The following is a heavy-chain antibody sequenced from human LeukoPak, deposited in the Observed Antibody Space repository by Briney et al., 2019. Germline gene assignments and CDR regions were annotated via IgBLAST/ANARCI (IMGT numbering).Heavy chain of an antibody. J-gene: IGHJ4*02. Sequence: SETLSLTCTVSGGSISSYYWSWIRQPAGKGLEWIGRIYNSGSTTYNPSLKSRVTMSVDTSKNQFSLKLSSVTAADTAVYYCARGDVDTAMVSWGQGTLVTVSS. CDR3: ARGDVDTAMVS. CDR2: IYNSGST. V-gene: IGHV4-4*07. D-gene: IGHD5-18*01. CDR1: GGSISSYY.